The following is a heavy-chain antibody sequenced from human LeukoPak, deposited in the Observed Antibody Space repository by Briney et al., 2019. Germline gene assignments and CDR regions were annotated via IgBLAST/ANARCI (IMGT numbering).Heavy chain of an antibody. CDR3: ARDRSGYFDFDY. J-gene: IGHJ4*02. CDR2: TYYSGST. CDR1: NGSINSGGHY. V-gene: IGHV4-31*03. D-gene: IGHD3-3*01. Sequence: SQTLSLTCTVSNGSINSGGHYWSWIRQHPGKGLEWIAYTYYSGSTYYNPSLKSRVIMSVDTSKNQFSLRLTSVTAADTAIYYCARDRSGYFDFDYWGQGTLVTVSS.